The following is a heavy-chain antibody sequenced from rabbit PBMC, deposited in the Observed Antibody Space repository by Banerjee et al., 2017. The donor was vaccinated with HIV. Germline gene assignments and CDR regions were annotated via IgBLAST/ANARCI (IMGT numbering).Heavy chain of an antibody. CDR1: GIDFSNYYY. V-gene: IGHV1S45*01. J-gene: IGHJ4*01. Sequence: QEHLEESGGGLVKPGGTLTLTCKASGIDFSNYYYMCWVRQAPGKGLELIAWIYPTNGVSYYANWAKGRFTISKTSSTTVTLQMTSLTAADTATYFCASDIYGHGGFSLWGQGTLVTVS. CDR2: IYPTNGVS. D-gene: IGHD6-1*01. CDR3: ASDIYGHGGFSL.